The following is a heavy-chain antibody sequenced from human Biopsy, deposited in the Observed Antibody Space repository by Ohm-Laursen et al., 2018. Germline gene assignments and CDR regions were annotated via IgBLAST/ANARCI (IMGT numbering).Heavy chain of an antibody. CDR1: GGSISSSY. J-gene: IGHJ2*01. D-gene: IGHD3-22*01. CDR3: ARDRGYYSDRTVPGYFDL. Sequence: SQTLSLTCSVSGGSISSSYWSWIPQPPGKGLQWIGYVYYTGSTDYNLSLQSRVTISVDTSKNHFSLRLRSVTPADTAIYYCARDRGYYSDRTVPGYFDLWGRGTLVTASS. V-gene: IGHV4-59*01. CDR2: VYYTGST.